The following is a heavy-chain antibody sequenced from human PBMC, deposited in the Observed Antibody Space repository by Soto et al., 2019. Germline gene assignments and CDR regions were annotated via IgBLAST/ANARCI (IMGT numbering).Heavy chain of an antibody. D-gene: IGHD2-15*01. Sequence: EVQLVESGGGLVQPGGSLRLSCAASGFTVSSKYMSWVRQAPGKGLEWVSLIQSGGPTYYADSVKGRFTISRDTSENTVHLQMDILRAEDTAVYYCARDDVRCDGGRCYGVPLDVWGKGPTVTVSS. V-gene: IGHV3-66*01. J-gene: IGHJ6*04. CDR1: GFTVSSKY. CDR2: IQSGGPT. CDR3: ARDDVRCDGGRCYGVPLDV.